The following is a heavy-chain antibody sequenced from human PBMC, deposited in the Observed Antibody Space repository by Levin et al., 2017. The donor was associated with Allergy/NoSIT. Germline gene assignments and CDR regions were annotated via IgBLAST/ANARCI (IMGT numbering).Heavy chain of an antibody. J-gene: IGHJ4*02. CDR3: ESDDFGGN. CDR2: VKRTRNGGTT. CDR1: GFTVSEAW. V-gene: IGHV3-15*01. D-gene: IGHD4-23*01. Sequence: SGGSLRLSCVVSGFTVSEAWMHWVRQAPGKGLEWVGRVKRTRNGGTTDFSASVKGRFTISRDDSKNMFYLQMNSLKTEDTAVYYCESDDFGGNWGQGTLVTVSS.